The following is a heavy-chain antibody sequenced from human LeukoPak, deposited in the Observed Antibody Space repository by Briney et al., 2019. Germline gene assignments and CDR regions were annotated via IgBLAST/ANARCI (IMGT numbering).Heavy chain of an antibody. Sequence: ASVKVSCKASGYTFTSYGISWVRQAPGQGLEWMGWISAYNGNTNYAQKLQGRVTMTTDASTSTAYMELRSLRSDNTAVYYCARQIVVVPKNWFDPWGQGTLVTVSS. D-gene: IGHD2-2*01. J-gene: IGHJ5*02. CDR3: ARQIVVVPKNWFDP. V-gene: IGHV1-18*01. CDR2: ISAYNGNT. CDR1: GYTFTSYG.